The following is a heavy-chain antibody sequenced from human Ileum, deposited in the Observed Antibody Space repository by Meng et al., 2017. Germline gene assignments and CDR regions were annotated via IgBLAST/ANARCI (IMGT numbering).Heavy chain of an antibody. D-gene: IGHD2-15*01. CDR2: IYYSGST. J-gene: IGHJ4*02. CDR3: ARDRGGSYYFDY. CDR1: GGSISIGDYY. V-gene: IGHV4-30-4*01. Sequence: QVQLQESGPGLLKSSQTLSLTCTVSGGSISIGDYYRSWVRQPPGKGLEWIGYIYYSGSTYYNPSLKSRAIMSVDTSKNHFSLKLSSVTAADTAVYYCARDRGGSYYFDYWGQGTLVTVSS.